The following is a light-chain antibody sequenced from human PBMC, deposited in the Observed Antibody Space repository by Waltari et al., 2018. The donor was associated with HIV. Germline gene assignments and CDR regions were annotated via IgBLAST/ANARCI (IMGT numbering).Light chain of an antibody. CDR3: QQYDSFPYT. V-gene: IGKV1-5*01. J-gene: IGKJ2*01. Sequence: DIQMTQSPSTLSASVGDRVTITCRASQKISSWLAWYQQKPGKVPNLLIYQGSTLQGGVPSRFSGSGSGTDFTLTINKLQSDDVGTYYCQQYDSFPYTFGPGTNLEIK. CDR1: QKISSW. CDR2: QGS.